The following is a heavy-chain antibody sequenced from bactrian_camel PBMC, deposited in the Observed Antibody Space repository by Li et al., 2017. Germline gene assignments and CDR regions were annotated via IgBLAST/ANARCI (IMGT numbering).Heavy chain of an antibody. Sequence: HVQLVESGGGSVQAGGSLRLSCVASGYIVSGGCMAWFRQAPGKEREGVAGRCTYGGTVYTDSVKGRFTISRDNDQKAVHLLMNSLKSEDTALYYCGTAAGLHAFAYWGQGTQVTVS. D-gene: IGHD3*01. CDR1: GYIVSGGC. CDR2: RCTYGGT. J-gene: IGHJ6*01. CDR3: GTAAGLHAFAY. V-gene: IGHV3S53*01.